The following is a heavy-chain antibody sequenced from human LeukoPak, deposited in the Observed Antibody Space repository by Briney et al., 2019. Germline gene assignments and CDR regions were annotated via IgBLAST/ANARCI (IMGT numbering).Heavy chain of an antibody. V-gene: IGHV3-64*01. J-gene: IGHJ4*02. CDR1: GFTFSSYA. CDR2: ISGNGDST. Sequence: QAGGSLRLSCAASGFTFSSYAMHWVRQAPGKGLEYVSAISGNGDSTYYANSVKGRFTISRDNSKNTLYLQMGSLRSDDMAVYYCARPPGRYYVDFDYGAQEPRATVSS. CDR3: ARPPGRYYVDFDY. D-gene: IGHD3-10*02.